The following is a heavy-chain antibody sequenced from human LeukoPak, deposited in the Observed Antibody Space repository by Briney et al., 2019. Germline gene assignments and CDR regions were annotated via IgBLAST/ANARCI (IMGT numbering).Heavy chain of an antibody. D-gene: IGHD3-3*01. J-gene: IGHJ4*02. CDR2: ISGSGGST. Sequence: PGGSLRLSCTASGFTFDSYAMSWVRQAPGKGLEWVSAISGSGGSTYYADSVKGRFTISRDNSKNTLYLQMNSLRAEDTAVYYCAKAGDTIFGVADYWGQGTLVTVSS. CDR1: GFTFDSYA. V-gene: IGHV3-23*01. CDR3: AKAGDTIFGVADY.